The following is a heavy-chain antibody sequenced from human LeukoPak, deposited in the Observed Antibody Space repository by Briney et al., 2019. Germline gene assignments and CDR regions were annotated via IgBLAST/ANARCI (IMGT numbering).Heavy chain of an antibody. Sequence: PGRSLRLSCAASGFTFSDYYMSWIRHTPGKGLEWLSYVSSSGSTTSYANSVKGRFTISRDNAKSSLFLQMDSLRAEDTAMYYCARDTHCSGGSRYSAQSLFDYWGQGTLVTVSS. CDR3: ARDTHCSGGSRYSAQSLFDY. CDR2: VSSSGSTT. CDR1: GFTFSDYY. V-gene: IGHV3-11*01. D-gene: IGHD2-15*01. J-gene: IGHJ4*02.